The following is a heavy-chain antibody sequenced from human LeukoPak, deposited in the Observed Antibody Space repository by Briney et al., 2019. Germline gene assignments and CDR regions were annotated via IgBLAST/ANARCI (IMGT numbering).Heavy chain of an antibody. D-gene: IGHD5-24*01. CDR1: GGSFSGYY. J-gene: IGHJ4*02. CDR3: SRVREVAIDY. V-gene: IGHV4-34*01. Sequence: SETLSLTCAVYGGSFSGYYWSWIRQPPGKGLEWIGEINHSGSTNYNPSLKSRVTTSVDTSKNQFSLKLSSVTAADTAVYYCSRVREVAIDYWGQGTLVTVSS. CDR2: INHSGST.